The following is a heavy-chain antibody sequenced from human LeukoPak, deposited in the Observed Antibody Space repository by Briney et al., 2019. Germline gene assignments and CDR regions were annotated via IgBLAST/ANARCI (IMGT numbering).Heavy chain of an antibody. CDR3: ARGRGIYSYGLKDAFDI. V-gene: IGHV4-34*01. CDR2: INHSGGT. CDR1: GGSFSGYY. J-gene: IGHJ3*02. Sequence: SETLSLTCAVYGGSFSGYYWSWIRQPPGKGLEWIGEINHSGGTNYNPSLKSRVTISVDTSKNQFSLKLSSVTAADTAVYYCARGRGIYSYGLKDAFDIWGQGTMVTVSS. D-gene: IGHD5-18*01.